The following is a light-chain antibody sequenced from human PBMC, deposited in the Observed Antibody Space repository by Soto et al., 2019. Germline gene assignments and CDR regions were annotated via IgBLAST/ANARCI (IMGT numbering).Light chain of an antibody. V-gene: IGKV3-11*01. J-gene: IGKJ5*01. Sequence: EIVLTQSPATLSLSPGERATLSCRASQSVSSYLAWYQQKPGQAPRLLIYDASNRAPGIPARFSGSGSGTDFTLTISSLEPEDFAVYYCQQRSNWLFTFGQGTRRDIK. CDR2: DAS. CDR3: QQRSNWLFT. CDR1: QSVSSY.